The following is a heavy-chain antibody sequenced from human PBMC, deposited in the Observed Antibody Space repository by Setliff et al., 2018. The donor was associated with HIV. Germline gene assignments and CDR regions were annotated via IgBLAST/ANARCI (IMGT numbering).Heavy chain of an antibody. CDR2: INHSGST. D-gene: IGHD3-9*01. V-gene: IGHV4-34*01. CDR3: ARRLYYDISTGYGHFDD. CDR1: GGSFSGYY. Sequence: SETLSLTCAVYGGSFSGYYWSWIRQPPGKGLEWIGEINHSGSTNYNMSLWSRVTISVDMSKNQFSLNLTSVTAADTAVYFCARRLYYDISTGYGHFDDWGRGSLVTVSS. J-gene: IGHJ4*02.